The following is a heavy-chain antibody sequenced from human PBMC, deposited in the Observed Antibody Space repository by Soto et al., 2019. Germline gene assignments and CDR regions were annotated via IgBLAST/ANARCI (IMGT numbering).Heavy chain of an antibody. CDR2: VYYTGST. CDR3: ARSVAVRGAHIDY. D-gene: IGHD2-15*01. Sequence: TSETLSLTCSVSGGSISGSYWSWIRQSPGKGLEWLGYVYYTGSTNYSPSLRSRVSISVDTSKNEFSLRLSSVVAADTAVYFCARSVAVRGAHIDYWGQGTQVTVSS. J-gene: IGHJ4*02. CDR1: GGSISGSY. V-gene: IGHV4-59*01.